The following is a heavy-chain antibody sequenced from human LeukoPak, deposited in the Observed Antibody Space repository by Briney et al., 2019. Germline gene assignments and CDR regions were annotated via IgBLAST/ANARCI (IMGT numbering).Heavy chain of an antibody. CDR2: ISSSSSYI. Sequence: PGGSLRLSCAASGFTFSSYSMNWVRQAPGKGLEWVSSISSSSSYIYYADSVKGRFTFSRDNAKNSLYLQMNSLRAEDTAVYYCARRSFHIRGSSGWSPYGMDVWGQGTTVTVSS. CDR1: GFTFSSYS. CDR3: ARRSFHIRGSSGWSPYGMDV. V-gene: IGHV3-21*01. J-gene: IGHJ6*02. D-gene: IGHD6-19*01.